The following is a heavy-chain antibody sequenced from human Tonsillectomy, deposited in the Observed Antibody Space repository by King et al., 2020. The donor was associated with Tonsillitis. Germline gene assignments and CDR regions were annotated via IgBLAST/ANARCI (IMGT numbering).Heavy chain of an antibody. CDR2: ISSSGTII. D-gene: IGHD3-22*01. Sequence: VQLVESGGGLVKPGGSLRLSCAASGFTFSDYYMSWIRQAPGRGLEWISYISSSGTIIYYADSVKGRFTISRDNAKNSLYLQMNSLRAEDTAVYYCARDFYYDSSGYYCVAGNPLQYWGQGTLVTVSS. CDR3: ARDFYYDSSGYYCVAGNPLQY. V-gene: IGHV3-11*01. J-gene: IGHJ4*02. CDR1: GFTFSDYY.